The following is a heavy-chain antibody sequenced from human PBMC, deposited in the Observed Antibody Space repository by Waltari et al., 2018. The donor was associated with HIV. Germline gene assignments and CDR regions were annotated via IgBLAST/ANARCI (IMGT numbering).Heavy chain of an antibody. D-gene: IGHD5-12*01. CDR2: LYTSGGT. Sequence: QVQLQESGPGLVKPSQTLSLTCTVSGGSISSGSYHWSWIRQPAGKGLEWIGRLYTSGGTDYNPSLKSRATISGDTSKNQFSRKLSSVTAADTAGYYCARAVVGGYDLGNNWFDPWGQGTLVTVSS. CDR1: GGSISSGSYH. J-gene: IGHJ5*02. V-gene: IGHV4-61*02. CDR3: ARAVVGGYDLGNNWFDP.